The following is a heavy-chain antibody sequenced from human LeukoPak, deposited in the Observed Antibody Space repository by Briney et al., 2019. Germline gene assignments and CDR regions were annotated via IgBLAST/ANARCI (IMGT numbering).Heavy chain of an antibody. CDR3: ARRGNCSSTSCYISYYYYHMDV. D-gene: IGHD2-2*02. Sequence: GGSLRLSCAASGFTFSSYSMNWVRQAPGKGLEWVSSISSSSSYIYYADSVKGRFTISRDNAKNSLYLQMNSLRAEDTAVYYCARRGNCSSTSCYISYYYYHMDVWGKGTTVTVSS. V-gene: IGHV3-21*01. J-gene: IGHJ6*03. CDR2: ISSSSSYI. CDR1: GFTFSSYS.